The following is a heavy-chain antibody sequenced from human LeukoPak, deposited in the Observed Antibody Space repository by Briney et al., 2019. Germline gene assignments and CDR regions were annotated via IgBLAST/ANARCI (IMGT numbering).Heavy chain of an antibody. CDR3: ARDSQHYYDSSGYLDY. CDR2: IYYSGST. V-gene: IGHV4-39*07. D-gene: IGHD3-22*01. CDR1: GGSISTSGYY. J-gene: IGHJ4*02. Sequence: SETLSLTCTVSGGSISTSGYYWGWIRQPPGKGLEWIGNIYYSGSTYYNSSPKSRVTISVDTSKNQFSLKLTSVTAADTAVYYCARDSQHYYDSSGYLDYWGQGTLVTVSS.